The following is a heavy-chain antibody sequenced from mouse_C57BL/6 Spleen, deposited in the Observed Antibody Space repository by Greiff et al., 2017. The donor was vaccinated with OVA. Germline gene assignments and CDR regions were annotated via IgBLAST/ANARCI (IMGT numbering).Heavy chain of an antibody. Sequence: EVQLQQSGPELVKPGASVKISCKASGYTFTDYYMNWVKQSHGKSLEWIGDINPNNGGTSYNQKFKGKATLTVDKSSSIAYMELRSLTSEDSAVYYCARSTTVVATDAMDYWGQGTSVTVSS. J-gene: IGHJ4*01. D-gene: IGHD1-1*01. CDR2: INPNNGGT. CDR1: GYTFTDYY. CDR3: ARSTTVVATDAMDY. V-gene: IGHV1-26*01.